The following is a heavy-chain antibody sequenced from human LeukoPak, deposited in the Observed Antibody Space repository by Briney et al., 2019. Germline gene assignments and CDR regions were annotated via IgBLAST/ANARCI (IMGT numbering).Heavy chain of an antibody. CDR3: ASAIYTVAGFDY. CDR2: IYYSGST. D-gene: IGHD6-19*01. V-gene: IGHV4-31*03. J-gene: IGHJ4*02. CDR1: GGSISSGGYY. Sequence: SETLSLTCTVPGGSISSGGYYWSWIRQHPGKGREWIGYIYYSGSTYYNPSLKSRVTISVDTSKNQFSLKLSSVTAADTAVYYCASAIYTVAGFDYWGQGTLVTVSS.